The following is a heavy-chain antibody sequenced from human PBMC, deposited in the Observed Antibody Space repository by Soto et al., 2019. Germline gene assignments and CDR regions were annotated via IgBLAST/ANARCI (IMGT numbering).Heavy chain of an antibody. CDR3: AKVGTPTPSFDY. CDR1: GFTFSSYA. V-gene: IGHV3-23*01. J-gene: IGHJ4*02. CDR2: ISGSGGST. Sequence: PVGSLRLSCAVPGFTFSSYAMSWVRQAPGKGLEWVSAISGSGGSTYYADSVKGRFTISRDNSKNTLYLQMNSLRAEDTAVYYCAKVGTPTPSFDYWGQGTLVTVSS.